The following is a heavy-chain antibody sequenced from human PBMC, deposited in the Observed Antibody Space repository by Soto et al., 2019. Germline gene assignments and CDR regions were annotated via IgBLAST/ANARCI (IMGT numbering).Heavy chain of an antibody. V-gene: IGHV5-51*01. CDR2: IYPGDSDT. J-gene: IGHJ6*02. CDR1: GYSFTSYW. CDR3: ARLNGDYDYVWGSYRLYYYYGMDV. D-gene: IGHD3-16*02. Sequence: GESLKTSCKGPGYSFTSYWIGWVRQMPGKGLEWMGIIYPGDSDTRYSPSFQGQVTISADKSISPAYLQWSSLKASDTAMYYCARLNGDYDYVWGSYRLYYYYGMDVWGQGTTVTVSS.